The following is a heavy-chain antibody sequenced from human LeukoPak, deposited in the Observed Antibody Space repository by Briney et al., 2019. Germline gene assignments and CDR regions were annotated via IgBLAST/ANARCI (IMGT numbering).Heavy chain of an antibody. Sequence: SETLSLTCAVYGGSFSGYYWSWIRQPPGKGLEWIGEINHSGSTNYNPSLKSRVTISVDTSKNQFSLKLSSVTAADTAVYYCARKKIAVAGSYDYWGQGALVTVSS. V-gene: IGHV4-34*01. CDR3: ARKKIAVAGSYDY. D-gene: IGHD6-19*01. CDR1: GGSFSGYY. J-gene: IGHJ4*02. CDR2: INHSGST.